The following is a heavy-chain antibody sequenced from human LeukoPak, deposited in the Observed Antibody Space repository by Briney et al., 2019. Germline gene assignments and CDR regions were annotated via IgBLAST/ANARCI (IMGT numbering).Heavy chain of an antibody. J-gene: IGHJ5*02. Sequence: GASVKVSCKASGYTFTSYDINWVRQASGQGLEWVGWMNPNSGNTGYAQKFQGRVTMTRNTSISTAYMELSSLRSEDTAVYYRARAKVRVATKAGFDPWGQGTLVTVSS. CDR1: GYTFTSYD. V-gene: IGHV1-8*01. CDR2: MNPNSGNT. CDR3: ARAKVRVATKAGFDP. D-gene: IGHD5-12*01.